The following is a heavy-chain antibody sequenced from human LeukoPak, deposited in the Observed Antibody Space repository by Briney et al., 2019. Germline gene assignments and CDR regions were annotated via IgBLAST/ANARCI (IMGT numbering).Heavy chain of an antibody. D-gene: IGHD6-19*01. CDR1: RYTLTELS. J-gene: IGHJ6*03. CDR2: FDPEDGET. Sequence: ASVKVSCQGSRYTLTELSMHWVRQAPGKGLEWMGGFDPEDGETIYAQKFQGSVTMTEDTSTDTAYMELSSLRSEDTAVYYCATESDSSGYYYMDVWGKGTTVTVSS. CDR3: ATESDSSGYYYMDV. V-gene: IGHV1-24*01.